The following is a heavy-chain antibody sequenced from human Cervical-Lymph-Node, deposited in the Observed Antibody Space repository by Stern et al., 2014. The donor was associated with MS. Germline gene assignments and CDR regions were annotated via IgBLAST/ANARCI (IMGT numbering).Heavy chain of an antibody. V-gene: IGHV3-30*18. CDR3: AKEDTGNSYGFVRYYYSGVDV. CDR2: VSYDGSNK. J-gene: IGHJ6*02. D-gene: IGHD5-18*01. CDR1: GFVFSSYG. Sequence: QVQLVESGGGVVQPGRSLRLSCAASGFVFSSYGMHWVRQAPGKGLAWVAVVSYDGSNKHYADSVKGRFTISRDNSKNTLYLQMNSLRAEDTAVYYCAKEDTGNSYGFVRYYYSGVDVWGQGTTVTVSS.